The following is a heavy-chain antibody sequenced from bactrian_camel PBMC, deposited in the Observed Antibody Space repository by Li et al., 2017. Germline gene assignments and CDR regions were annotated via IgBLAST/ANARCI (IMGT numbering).Heavy chain of an antibody. J-gene: IGHJ4*01. CDR3: AAVRYGGGVRAGPALPNLDT. V-gene: IGHV3S67*01. Sequence: VQLVESGGGLVQPGGSLRLSCAASGFTFSSYDMSWVRQAPGKEREGVVSIASDGSTRYADSVKGRFTVSKDNAKNTLYLQMNSLKPEDTATYYCAAVRYGGGVRAGPALPNLDTGARGPRSPSP. CDR2: IASDGST. D-gene: IGHD5*01. CDR1: GFTFSSYD.